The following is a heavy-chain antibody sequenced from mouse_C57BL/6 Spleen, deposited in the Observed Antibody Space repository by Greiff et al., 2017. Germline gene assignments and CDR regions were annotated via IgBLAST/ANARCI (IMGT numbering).Heavy chain of an antibody. J-gene: IGHJ3*01. D-gene: IGHD2-1*01. V-gene: IGHV14-4*01. CDR3: TTRGNYGEWFAY. Sequence: VQLQQSGAELVRPGASVKLSCTASGFNIKDDYMHWVKQRPEQGLEWIGWIDPENGDTEYASKFQGKATITADTSSNTAYLQLSSLTSEDTAVYYCTTRGNYGEWFAYWGQGTLVTVSA. CDR2: IDPENGDT. CDR1: GFNIKDDY.